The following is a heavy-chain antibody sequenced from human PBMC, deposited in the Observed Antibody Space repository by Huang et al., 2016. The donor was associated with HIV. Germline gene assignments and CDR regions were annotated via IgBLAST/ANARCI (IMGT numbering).Heavy chain of an antibody. D-gene: IGHD5-12*01. CDR2: IYGSGST. CDR3: ARVGVRDGYHGGYFDY. V-gene: IGHV4-30-2*01. Sequence: QLQLQESGSGLVRPSRSLSLTCAVSGGSISGGGYFWSWIRQPPGKGLEWIGNIYGSGSTHYNSSLKSRVTILVDRSKNQFSLSLYSMTAADTAVYFCARVGVRDGYHGGYFDYCGQGILVTVSS. J-gene: IGHJ4*02. CDR1: GGSISGGGYF.